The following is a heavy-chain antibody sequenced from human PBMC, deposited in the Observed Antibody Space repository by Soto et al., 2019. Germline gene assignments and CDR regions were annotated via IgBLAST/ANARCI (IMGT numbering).Heavy chain of an antibody. D-gene: IGHD6-13*01. V-gene: IGHV1-18*01. Sequence: GASVKVSCKASGYTFTSYGIGWVRQAPGQGLEWMGWISAYNGNTNYAQKLQGRVTMTTDTSTSTAYMELRSLRSDDTAVYYCARAIISSSWYDPAHARDAFDIWGQGTMVIVSS. CDR3: ARAIISSSWYDPAHARDAFDI. CDR2: ISAYNGNT. CDR1: GYTFTSYG. J-gene: IGHJ3*02.